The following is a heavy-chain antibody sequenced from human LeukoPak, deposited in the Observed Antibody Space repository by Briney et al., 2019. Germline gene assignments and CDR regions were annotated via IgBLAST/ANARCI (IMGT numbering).Heavy chain of an antibody. CDR1: GFTVSSNY. D-gene: IGHD3-10*01. V-gene: IGHV3-53*01. CDR2: IYSGGST. CDR3: VRERRLGSGSYYTPYYYGMDV. Sequence: GGSLRLSCAASGFTVSSNYISWVRQAPGKGLEWVSVIYSGGSTYYADSVKGRFTISRDNSKNTLYLQMNSLRAEDTAVYYCVRERRLGSGSYYTPYYYGMDVWGKGTTVTVSS. J-gene: IGHJ6*04.